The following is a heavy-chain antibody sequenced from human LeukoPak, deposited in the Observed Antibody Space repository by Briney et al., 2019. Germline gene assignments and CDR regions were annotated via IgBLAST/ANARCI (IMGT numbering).Heavy chain of an antibody. J-gene: IGHJ4*02. CDR1: GGSISSYY. V-gene: IGHV4-59*01. CDR3: ARDERTGGDPHFDY. Sequence: SETLSLPCTVSGGSISSYYWSWIRQPPGKGLEWIGYIYYSGGTNYNPSLKSRVTISVDTSKNQFSLKLSSVTAADTAVYYCARDERTGGDPHFDYWGQGTLVTVSS. CDR2: IYYSGGT. D-gene: IGHD4-17*01.